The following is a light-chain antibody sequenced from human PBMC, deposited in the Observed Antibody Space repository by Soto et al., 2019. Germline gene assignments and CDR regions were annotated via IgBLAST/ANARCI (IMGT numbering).Light chain of an antibody. V-gene: IGLV1-40*01. CDR2: GNS. Sequence: QSVLTQPPSVSGAPGQRVTISCTGSSSNIGAGYDVHWYQQLPGTAPKLLIYGNSNRPSGVPDRFSGSKSGTPASLAITGLQAEDEADYYCQSYDSSLSGFFGTGTKVTVL. CDR1: SSNIGAGYD. J-gene: IGLJ1*01. CDR3: QSYDSSLSGF.